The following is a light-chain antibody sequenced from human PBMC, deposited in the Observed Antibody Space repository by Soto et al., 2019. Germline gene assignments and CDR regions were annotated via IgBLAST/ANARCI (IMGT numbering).Light chain of an antibody. CDR2: EVT. Sequence: QSVLTQPPSASGSPGQSVTISCTGTSSDVDIYNYVSWCQQHPGKAPKLIIYEVTKRPSGVPDRFSGSKSGNTAPLTVSGLQTEDEAEYYCSSYAGSNTLVFGTGTKVTVL. V-gene: IGLV2-8*01. CDR1: SSDVDIYNY. J-gene: IGLJ1*01. CDR3: SSYAGSNTLV.